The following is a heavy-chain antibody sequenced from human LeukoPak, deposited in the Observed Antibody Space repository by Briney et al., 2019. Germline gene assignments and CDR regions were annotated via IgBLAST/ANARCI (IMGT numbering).Heavy chain of an antibody. CDR3: ARDGDYVDYGMDV. CDR1: GYTFIDYY. Sequence: ASVKVSCKASGYTFIDYYMHSVRQAPGQGLEWMGWINPNSGGTNYAQKFQGRVTMTRDTSISTAYMELSRLRSDDTAVYYCARDGDYVDYGMDVWGQGTTVTVSS. D-gene: IGHD4-17*01. CDR2: INPNSGGT. J-gene: IGHJ6*02. V-gene: IGHV1-2*02.